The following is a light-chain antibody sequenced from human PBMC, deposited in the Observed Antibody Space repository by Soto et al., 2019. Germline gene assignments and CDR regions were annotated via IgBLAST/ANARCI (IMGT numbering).Light chain of an antibody. Sequence: EIVMTQSPTIVSVSPGERATLSCRASQSVNSNLAWYQQKPGQAPRLLISGASTRAPGIAARFSGSGSGTNFTLSISGLQSVDFAVYYCQQYNDWPLYTFGQGTKLEIK. CDR1: QSVNSN. V-gene: IGKV3-15*01. J-gene: IGKJ2*01. CDR3: QQYNDWPLYT. CDR2: GAS.